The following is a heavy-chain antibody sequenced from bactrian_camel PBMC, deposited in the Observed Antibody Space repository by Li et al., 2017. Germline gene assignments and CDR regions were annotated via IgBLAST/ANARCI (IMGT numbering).Heavy chain of an antibody. CDR3: TVSTGRGDSY. V-gene: IGHV3S1*01. D-gene: IGHD5*01. J-gene: IGHJ4*01. CDR2: ISASGGTT. CDR1: GFTFSSYW. Sequence: QVQLVESGGGSVQDGGSLRLSCAASGFTFSSYWMYWVRQAPGKGLEWVSAISASGGTTIYADSVKGRFTVSQDSAENTVNLQMNSLNTDDTALYYCTVSTGRGDSYWGQGTQVTVS.